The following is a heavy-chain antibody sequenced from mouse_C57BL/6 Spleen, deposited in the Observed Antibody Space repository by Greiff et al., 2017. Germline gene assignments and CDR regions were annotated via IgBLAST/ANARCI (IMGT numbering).Heavy chain of an antibody. CDR3: ARGRSSLMDY. J-gene: IGHJ4*01. D-gene: IGHD1-1*01. CDR1: GYTFTSYW. V-gene: IGHV1-69*01. Sequence: QVQLQQPGAELVMPGASVKLSCKASGYTFTSYWMHWVQPRPGQGLEWIGEIDPSVSYTNYNQKFKGKSTLTVDKSSSPAYMQLSSLTSEDSAVYYCARGRSSLMDYWGQGTSVTVSS. CDR2: IDPSVSYT.